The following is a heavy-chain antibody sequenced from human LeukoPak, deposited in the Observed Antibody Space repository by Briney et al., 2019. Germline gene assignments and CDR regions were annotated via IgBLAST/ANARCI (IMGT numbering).Heavy chain of an antibody. D-gene: IGHD3-22*01. V-gene: IGHV1-2*02. CDR2: INPNSGGT. J-gene: IGHJ3*02. CDR3: ARYFYDSSGSSSDAFDI. CDR1: GYTFTGYY. Sequence: GASVKVSCKTSGYTFTGYYMHWVRQAPGQGLEWMGWINPNSGGTNYAQRFQGRVTMTRDTSMSTAYMELSRLRSDDSAVYYCARYFYDSSGSSSDAFDIWGQETMVTVSS.